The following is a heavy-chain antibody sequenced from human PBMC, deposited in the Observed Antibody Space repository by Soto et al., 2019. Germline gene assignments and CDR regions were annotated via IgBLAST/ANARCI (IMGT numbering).Heavy chain of an antibody. J-gene: IGHJ4*02. CDR2: ISSSSSTI. CDR1: GFTFSSYS. V-gene: IGHV3-48*02. CDR3: ARATVVVNAIPWGGN. Sequence: EVQLVESGGGLVQPGGSLRLSCAASGFTFSSYSMNWVRQAPGKGLEWVSYISSSSSTIYYADSVKGRFTISRDNAKNSLCLPMNSLRDEDTAVYYCARATVVVNAIPWGGNWGQGTLVTVSS. D-gene: IGHD2-21*01.